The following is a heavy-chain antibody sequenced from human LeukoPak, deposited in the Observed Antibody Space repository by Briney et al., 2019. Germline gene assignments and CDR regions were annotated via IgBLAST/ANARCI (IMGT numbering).Heavy chain of an antibody. V-gene: IGHV3-33*01. D-gene: IGHD2-2*01. CDR2: VWYDGSNK. J-gene: IGHJ6*02. CDR3: ARARYCSSTSCYEGYYYYYYGMDV. Sequence: PGGSLRLSCAASGFTFSSYGMHWVRQAQGKGLEWVAVVWYDGSNKYYADSVKGRFTISRDNSKNTLYLQMNSLRAEDTAVYYCARARYCSSTSCYEGYYYYYYGMDVWGQGTTVTVSS. CDR1: GFTFSSYG.